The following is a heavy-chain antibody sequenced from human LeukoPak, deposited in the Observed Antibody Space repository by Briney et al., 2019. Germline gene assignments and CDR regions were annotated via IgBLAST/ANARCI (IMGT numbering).Heavy chain of an antibody. CDR3: ARDLHSSGDY. V-gene: IGHV4-59*01. CDR1: GGSIGSYY. J-gene: IGHJ4*02. D-gene: IGHD2-15*01. CDR2: MFYSGTT. Sequence: SETLSLTCIVSGGSIGSYYWSWIRQPPGKGLEWIGCMFYSGTTNYNPSLKSRVTISVDTSKNQFSLKLSSVTAADTAVYYCARDLHSSGDYWGQGTLVTVSS.